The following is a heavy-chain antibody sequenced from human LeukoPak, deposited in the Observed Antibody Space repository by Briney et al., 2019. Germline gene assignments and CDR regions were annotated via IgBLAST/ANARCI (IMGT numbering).Heavy chain of an antibody. CDR1: GFTFDNYA. Sequence: SRSLRLSCAASGFTFDNYAMHWVRQAPGKGLEWVSSISWNSGTIDYADSVKGRFTISRDNAKNSLYLQMNSLKAEDTALYYCTKCFNPLAWYYYGLDVWGRGTTVTVSS. CDR3: TKCFNPLAWYYYGLDV. CDR2: ISWNSGTI. J-gene: IGHJ6*02. V-gene: IGHV3-9*01. D-gene: IGHD1-14*01.